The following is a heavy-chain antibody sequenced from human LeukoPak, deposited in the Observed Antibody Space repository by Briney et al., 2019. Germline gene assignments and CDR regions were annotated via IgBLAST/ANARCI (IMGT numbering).Heavy chain of an antibody. J-gene: IGHJ6*02. D-gene: IGHD2-15*01. CDR1: GGSINGYY. CDR2: IYYSGST. Sequence: SETLSLTCTVSGGSINGYYWSWIRQPPGKGLEWIGYIYYSGSTNYNPSLKSRVTISVDTSKKQFSLKLSSVTAADTAVYYCARDRYCSGGSCHDDYGMGVWGQGTTVTVSS. CDR3: ARDRYCSGGSCHDDYGMGV. V-gene: IGHV4-59*12.